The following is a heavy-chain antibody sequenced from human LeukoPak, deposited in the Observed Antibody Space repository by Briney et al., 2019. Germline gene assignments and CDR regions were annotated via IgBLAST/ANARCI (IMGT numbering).Heavy chain of an antibody. CDR3: ARGLGGTGPDAFDI. Sequence: GGSLRLSCAASGFTVSTYGMHWVRQAPGKGLEWVAVISFDGGSRYYADSVKNRLTISRDNSKNTLYVEMNSLRAEDMAVYYCARGLGGTGPDAFDIWGQGTVVTVSA. CDR2: ISFDGGSR. J-gene: IGHJ3*02. V-gene: IGHV3-30-3*01. D-gene: IGHD1-1*01. CDR1: GFTVSTYG.